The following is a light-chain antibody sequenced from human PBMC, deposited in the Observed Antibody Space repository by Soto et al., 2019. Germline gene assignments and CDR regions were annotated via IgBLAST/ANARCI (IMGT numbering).Light chain of an antibody. V-gene: IGKV1-33*01. J-gene: IGKJ4*01. CDR1: QDSSNY. CDR2: DAS. Sequence: DIQMTQSPSSLSASVGDRVTITCQASQDSSNYLNWYQQKPGKAPKLLIYDASKLETGVPSRFSGSGSGTDFTFTISSLQPEDIAQYYCQQYDNLPVTFGGGTKVEIK. CDR3: QQYDNLPVT.